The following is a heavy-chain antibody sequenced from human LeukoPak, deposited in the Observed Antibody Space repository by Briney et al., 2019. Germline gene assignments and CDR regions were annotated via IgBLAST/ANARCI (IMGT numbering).Heavy chain of an antibody. V-gene: IGHV3-33*01. D-gene: IGHD2-21*01. CDR2: IWYDGSYK. CDR3: ARWASIQATYFFDY. Sequence: GRSLRLSCAPSRFTFNSYGMHWVRQAPGKGLEWVAVIWYDGSYKYYADSVKGRFTISKDNSKNTLELQMSSLRADDTAVYYCARWASIQATYFFDYWGQGTLVTVSS. CDR1: RFTFNSYG. J-gene: IGHJ4*02.